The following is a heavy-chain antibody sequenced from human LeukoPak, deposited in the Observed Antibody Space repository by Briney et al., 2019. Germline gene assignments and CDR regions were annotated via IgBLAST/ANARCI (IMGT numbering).Heavy chain of an antibody. CDR3: ARDQHYFDY. V-gene: IGHV3-9*01. J-gene: IGHJ4*02. Sequence: GGSLRLSCAASGFTFDDYAIHWVRQAPGKGLEWVSGISWNSGGIGYADSVKGRFTISRDNAKNSLYLQMNSLRAEDTAVYYCARDQHYFDYWGQGTLVTVSS. CDR2: ISWNSGGI. CDR1: GFTFDDYA.